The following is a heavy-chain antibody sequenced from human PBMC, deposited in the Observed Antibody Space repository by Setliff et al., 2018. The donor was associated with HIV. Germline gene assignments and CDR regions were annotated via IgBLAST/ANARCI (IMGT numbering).Heavy chain of an antibody. CDR1: GFAFDNYC. V-gene: IGHV3-23*01. CDR3: AKRDYEDSTSYAPFFQY. D-gene: IGHD3-22*01. J-gene: IGHJ1*01. CDR2: IGGSTGST. Sequence: PGGSLRLSCAASGFAFDNYCMTWVRQAPGKGLEWVSAIGGSTGSTYYADSVKGRFTISTDNSKNTLYLQMNSLRADDTAIYYCAKRDYEDSTSYAPFFQYWGQGTLVTVSS.